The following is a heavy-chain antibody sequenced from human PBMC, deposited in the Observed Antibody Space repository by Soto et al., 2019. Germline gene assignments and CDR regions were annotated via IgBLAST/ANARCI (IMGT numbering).Heavy chain of an antibody. CDR1: GYNFASYW. J-gene: IGHJ5*02. CDR2: IDPSDSYI. Sequence: GESLKISWKGSGYNFASYWISWVRQMPGKGLEWMGKIDPSDSYINYSPSFKGHVTISVDKSITTAYLQWSSLKASDTAMFYCVRHNGGSWQNWFDPWGQGTLVTVSS. D-gene: IGHD2-15*01. V-gene: IGHV5-10-1*01. CDR3: VRHNGGSWQNWFDP.